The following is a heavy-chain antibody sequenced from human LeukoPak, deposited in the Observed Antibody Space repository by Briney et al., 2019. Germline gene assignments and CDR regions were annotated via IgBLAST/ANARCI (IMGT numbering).Heavy chain of an antibody. J-gene: IGHJ4*02. Sequence: GGSLRLSCAASGFTFSSFAMHWVRQAPGKGLEWVALISYDGSNKYYADSVKGRFTISRDNSKNTLYLQMNSLRAEDTAIYYCAKDPFFDYWGQGTLVTVSS. V-gene: IGHV3-30*04. CDR2: ISYDGSNK. CDR3: AKDPFFDY. CDR1: GFTFSSFA.